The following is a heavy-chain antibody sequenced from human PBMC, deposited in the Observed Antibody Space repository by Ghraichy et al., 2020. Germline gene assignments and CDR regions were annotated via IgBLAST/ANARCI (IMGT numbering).Heavy chain of an antibody. J-gene: IGHJ6*03. V-gene: IGHV1-8*01. CDR1: GYTFTSYD. D-gene: IGHD5-18*01. CDR2: MNPNSGNT. CDR3: ARAFLIQLCAWCDYYYMDV. Sequence: ASVKVSCKASGYTFTSYDINWVRQATGQGLEWMGWMNPNSGNTGYAQKFQGRVTMTRNTSISTAYMELSSLRSEDTAVYYCARAFLIQLCAWCDYYYMDVWGKGTTVTVSS.